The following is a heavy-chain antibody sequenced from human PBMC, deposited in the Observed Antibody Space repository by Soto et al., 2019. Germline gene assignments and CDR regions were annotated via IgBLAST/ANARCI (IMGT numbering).Heavy chain of an antibody. V-gene: IGHV1-46*01. CDR1: GYTFTSYY. Sequence: ASLKVSCKSSGYTFTSYYMHWVRQAPGQGLEWMGIINPSGGSTSYAQKFQGRVTMTRDTSTSTVYMELSSLRSEDTAVYYCAREFGTIAARPDPLYYYYYGMDVWGQGTTVTVSS. CDR2: INPSGGST. D-gene: IGHD6-6*01. J-gene: IGHJ6*02. CDR3: AREFGTIAARPDPLYYYYYGMDV.